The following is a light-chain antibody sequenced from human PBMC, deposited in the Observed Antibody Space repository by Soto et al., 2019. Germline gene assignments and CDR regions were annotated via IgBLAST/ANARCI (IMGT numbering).Light chain of an antibody. CDR2: DAS. CDR3: QQYNNWPLT. CDR1: QSVSSN. V-gene: IGKV3-15*01. J-gene: IGKJ4*01. Sequence: EIVMTQSPATLSVSPGERVTLSCRASQSVSSNLAWYQQKLGQAPRLLIYDASTRATGIPAKFSGSGSGTEFTLTISSLQSEDFAVYHCQQYNNWPLTFGGGTKVEIK.